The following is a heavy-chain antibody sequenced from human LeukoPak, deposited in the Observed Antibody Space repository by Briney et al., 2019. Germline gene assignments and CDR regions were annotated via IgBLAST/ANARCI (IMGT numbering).Heavy chain of an antibody. J-gene: IGHJ4*02. Sequence: PGGSLRLSCAASGFTFSNYAMSWVRQAPGKGLEWVSAISGSGGSTYYADSVKGRFTFSRDNSKNTLYLQMNSLRAEDTAVYYCAKDGWPYYYGSGSYVYFDYWGQGTLVTVSS. D-gene: IGHD3-10*01. CDR2: ISGSGGST. CDR3: AKDGWPYYYGSGSYVYFDY. V-gene: IGHV3-23*01. CDR1: GFTFSNYA.